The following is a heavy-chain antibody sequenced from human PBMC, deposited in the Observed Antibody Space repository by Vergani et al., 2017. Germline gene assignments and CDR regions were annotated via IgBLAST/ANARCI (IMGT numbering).Heavy chain of an antibody. CDR1: GFTFSNSW. V-gene: IGHV3-7*01. D-gene: IGHD2-15*01. CDR3: ARDISPESGETYYDANDI. J-gene: IGHJ3*02. Sequence: EVQLVESGGGLVQPGGSLRLSCAASGFTFSNSWMSWVRQAQGKGLEWVANIKKDGFTKHYVDTVKGRFTVSRDNAKMSLFLQMDSLRVEDTAVYYCARDISPESGETYYDANDIWGEGTTVTVSS. CDR2: IKKDGFTK.